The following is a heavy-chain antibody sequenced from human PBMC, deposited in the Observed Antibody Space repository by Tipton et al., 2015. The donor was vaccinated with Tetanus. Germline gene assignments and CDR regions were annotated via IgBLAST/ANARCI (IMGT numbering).Heavy chain of an antibody. V-gene: IGHV1-8*01. J-gene: IGHJ4*02. CDR2: MNPNTGHA. CDR1: GYAFASYD. CDR3: ARGMDYDSSGIDDF. Sequence: QSGAEVKKPGASVKVSCKAFGYAFASYDLNWVRQATGQGLEWLGYMNPNTGHAGYAQKFQGRVTMTSDISTTTAYMELRNLRSDDTAVYYCARGMDYDSSGIDDFWGQGTLVTVSS. D-gene: IGHD3-22*01.